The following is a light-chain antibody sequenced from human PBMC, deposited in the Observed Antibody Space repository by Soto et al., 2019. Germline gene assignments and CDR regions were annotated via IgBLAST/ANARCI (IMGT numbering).Light chain of an antibody. V-gene: IGLV2-14*01. CDR1: STYIGGYTY. CDR2: EVS. Sequence: QPVLTQPASVSESPGQSITISCTGASTYIGGYTYVSWYQQHPGRAPKLMIYEVSNRPSGVSNRFSGSKSGNTASLTISGLQAEDEADYYCSSYTNSSDVVFGEGTKLTVL. J-gene: IGLJ2*01. CDR3: SSYTNSSDVV.